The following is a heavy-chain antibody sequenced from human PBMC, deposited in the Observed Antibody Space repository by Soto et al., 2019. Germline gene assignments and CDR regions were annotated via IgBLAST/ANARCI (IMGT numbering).Heavy chain of an antibody. D-gene: IGHD6-19*01. V-gene: IGHV1-69*13. CDR3: AKVRYSSPMGYYYGMDV. CDR2: IIPIFGTA. CDR1: RVTFSKFI. Sequence: SVKVSCKASRVTFSKFIVTWVRQAPGLGLEWVGGIIPIFGTANYAQKFQGRVTITADESTSTSYMEVNNLRSEDTAVYYCAKVRYSSPMGYYYGMDVWGQGTTVTVS. J-gene: IGHJ6*02.